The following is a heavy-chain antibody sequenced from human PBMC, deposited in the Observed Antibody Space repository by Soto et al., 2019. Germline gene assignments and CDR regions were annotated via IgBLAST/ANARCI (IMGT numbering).Heavy chain of an antibody. CDR3: AKHISRDFDFWSGLYYYYAMDV. Sequence: GESLKISCNGSGYSFTNYWICWVRQMPWKGLDWMGIIYPGDSDTRYNPSFQGQVTISTDNSIDTAYLQWNSLKASDTAIYYCAKHISRDFDFWSGLYYYYAMDVWGQGTTVTVSS. J-gene: IGHJ6*02. CDR2: IYPGDSDT. CDR1: GYSFTNYW. D-gene: IGHD3-3*01. V-gene: IGHV5-51*01.